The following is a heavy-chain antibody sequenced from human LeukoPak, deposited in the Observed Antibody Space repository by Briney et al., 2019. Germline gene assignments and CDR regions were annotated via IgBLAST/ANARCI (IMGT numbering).Heavy chain of an antibody. CDR3: ARDSRETIEVWFDY. V-gene: IGHV3-48*02. CDR1: GFTFSTYT. CDR2: ISPSGDIR. D-gene: IGHD3-16*01. J-gene: IGHJ4*02. Sequence: GGSLRLSCAASGFTFSTYTMNWIRQAPGKGLEWIAYISPSGDIRYYGDSVKGRFTISRDNAKKSLYLEMNSLRDEDTALYYCARDSRETIEVWFDYWGQGTLVTVSS.